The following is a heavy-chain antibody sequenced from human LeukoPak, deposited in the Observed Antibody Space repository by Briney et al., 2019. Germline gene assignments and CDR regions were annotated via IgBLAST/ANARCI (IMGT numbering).Heavy chain of an antibody. CDR2: IYYSGST. Sequence: PSETLSLTCTVSGGSISSYYWSWIRQPPGKGLEWIGYIYYSGSTNYNPSLKSRVTISVDTSKNQFSLKLSSVTAADTAVYYCARDTLYCSGGSCYRYWYFDLWGRGTLVTVSS. D-gene: IGHD2-15*01. J-gene: IGHJ2*01. CDR3: ARDTLYCSGGSCYRYWYFDL. V-gene: IGHV4-59*01. CDR1: GGSISSYY.